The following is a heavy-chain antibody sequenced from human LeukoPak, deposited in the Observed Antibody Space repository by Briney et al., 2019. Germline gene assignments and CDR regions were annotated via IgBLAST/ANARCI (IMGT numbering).Heavy chain of an antibody. V-gene: IGHV1-69*01. CDR1: GGTFSSYA. CDR2: IIPIFGTA. Sequence: ASVKVSCKASGGTFSSYAISWVRQAPGQGLEWMGGIIPIFGTANYAQKFQGRVTITADESMSTAYMELSSLRSEDTAVYYCAVNRRDGYNFGFGYWGQGTLVTVSS. D-gene: IGHD5-24*01. CDR3: AVNRRDGYNFGFGY. J-gene: IGHJ4*02.